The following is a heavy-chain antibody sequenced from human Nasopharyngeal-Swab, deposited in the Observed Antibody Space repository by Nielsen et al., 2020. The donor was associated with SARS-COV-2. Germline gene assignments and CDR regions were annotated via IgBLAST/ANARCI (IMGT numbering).Heavy chain of an antibody. CDR2: IKQSGSGQ. D-gene: IGHD2-2*01. CDR3: SRYCSTTSCPRGFDY. CDR1: GFTFRSYW. Sequence: GSLRLSCAASGFTFRSYWMSWVRQAPGKGLEGVAHIKQSGSGQYYVDSVKGRFTISRDNAKNSLSLQMNRLRAEDTAVYYCSRYCSTTSCPRGFDYWGQGTLVTVSS. V-gene: IGHV3-7*01. J-gene: IGHJ4*02.